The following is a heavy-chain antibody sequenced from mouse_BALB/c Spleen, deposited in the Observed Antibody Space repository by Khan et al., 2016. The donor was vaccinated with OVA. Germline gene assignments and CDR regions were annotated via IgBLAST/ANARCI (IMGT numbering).Heavy chain of an antibody. CDR1: GFSLTSHG. V-gene: IGHV2-9*02. CDR3: ARNREADYFDY. Sequence: VKLKQSGPGLVAPSQSLSITCTVSGFSLTSHGVHWVRQPPGKGLEWLGVICAGGSTTYNSALMSRLSIIHDSSKSQAFLKMNRLQTDDTAMYYCARNREADYFDYWGQGTTLTVSS. J-gene: IGHJ2*01. CDR2: ICAGGST.